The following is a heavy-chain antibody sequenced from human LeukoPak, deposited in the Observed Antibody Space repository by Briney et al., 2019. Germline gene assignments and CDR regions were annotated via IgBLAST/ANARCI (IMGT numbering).Heavy chain of an antibody. CDR3: ARGSGRGGYYYPSSYYYYGMDV. CDR1: GGSISSGGYS. CDR2: IYHSGST. Sequence: ASETLSLTCAVSGGSISSGGYSWSWIRQPPXXGLEWIGYIYHSGSTYYNPSLKSRVTISVDRSKNQFSLKLSSVTAADTAVYYCARGSGRGGYYYPSSYYYYGMDVWGQGTTVTVSS. V-gene: IGHV4-30-2*01. J-gene: IGHJ6*02. D-gene: IGHD3-22*01.